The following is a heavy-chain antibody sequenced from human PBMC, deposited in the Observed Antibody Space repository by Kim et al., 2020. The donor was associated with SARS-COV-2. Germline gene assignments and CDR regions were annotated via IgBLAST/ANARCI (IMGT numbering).Heavy chain of an antibody. CDR3: VKDNVGGSPCDAFHF. D-gene: IGHD2-15*01. V-gene: IGHV3-9*01. J-gene: IGHJ3*01. CDR1: GFTFGDHA. CDR2: ISWNSNTI. Sequence: GGSLRLSCAASGFTFGDHAMHWVRQAPGKGLEWVSGISWNSNTIAYAGSVKGRFTISRDNAKNSLYLQMNSLRAEDSAFYYCVKDNVGGSPCDAFHFWG.